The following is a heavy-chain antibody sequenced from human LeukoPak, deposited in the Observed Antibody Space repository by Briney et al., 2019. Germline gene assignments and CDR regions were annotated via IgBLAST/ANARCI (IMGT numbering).Heavy chain of an antibody. V-gene: IGHV3-48*03. J-gene: IGHJ6*03. CDR2: ISSSGSTI. Sequence: GGSLRLSCAASGFTFSSYEMNWVRQAPGKGLEWVSYISSSGSTIYYADSVKGRFTISRDNAKNSLYLQMNSLRAEDTAVYYCARDGGGTIFGMVIILHYMDVWGKGTTVTVSS. CDR1: GFTFSSYE. D-gene: IGHD3-3*01. CDR3: ARDGGGTIFGMVIILHYMDV.